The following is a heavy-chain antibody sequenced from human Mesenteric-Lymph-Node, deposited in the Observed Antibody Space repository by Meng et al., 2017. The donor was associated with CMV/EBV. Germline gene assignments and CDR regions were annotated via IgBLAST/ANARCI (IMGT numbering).Heavy chain of an antibody. CDR3: AKVRGLVDVIIDY. D-gene: IGHD3-9*01. Sequence: CAASGFTFSNFALSWVRQTPGKGLEWVSTIRGDDGSTYYADSVKGRFIISRDNSKNILNLQMDSLRAEDTAVYYCAKVRGLVDVIIDYWGQGTLVTVSS. V-gene: IGHV3-23*01. J-gene: IGHJ4*02. CDR1: GFTFSNFA. CDR2: IRGDDGST.